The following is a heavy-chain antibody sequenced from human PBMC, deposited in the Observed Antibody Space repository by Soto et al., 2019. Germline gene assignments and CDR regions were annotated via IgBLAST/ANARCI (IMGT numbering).Heavy chain of an antibody. V-gene: IGHV4-30-2*01. CDR2: IYHSGST. D-gene: IGHD2-2*02. CDR1: GGSISSGGYS. CDR3: ASGHCSSTSCYTNWFDP. Sequence: PSETLSLTCAVSGGSISSGGYSWSWIRQPPGKGLEWIGYIYHSGSTYYNPSLKSRVTISVDRSKNQFSLKLSSVTAADTAVYYCASGHCSSTSCYTNWFDPWGQGTLVTVSS. J-gene: IGHJ5*02.